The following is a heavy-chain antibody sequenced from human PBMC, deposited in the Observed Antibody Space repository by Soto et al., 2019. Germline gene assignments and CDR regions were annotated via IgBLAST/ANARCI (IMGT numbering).Heavy chain of an antibody. CDR1: GGSISSSSYY. V-gene: IGHV4-39*01. D-gene: IGHD3-3*01. CDR2: IYSSGST. J-gene: IGHJ6*02. Sequence: SETLSLTCTVSGGSISSSSYYWGWIRQPPGKGLEWIGSIYSSGSTYYNPSLKCRVTISVDTSKNKFSLKLSSVTAADTAVYYCARIGIIIFGVCIYDPYTGMDVWGQGTTVTVSS. CDR3: ARIGIIIFGVCIYDPYTGMDV.